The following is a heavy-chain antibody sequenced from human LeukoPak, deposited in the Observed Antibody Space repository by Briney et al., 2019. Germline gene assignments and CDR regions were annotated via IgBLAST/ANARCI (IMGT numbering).Heavy chain of an antibody. CDR2: VYYSGGP. CDR1: GGSISNYF. V-gene: IGHV4-59*01. J-gene: IGHJ5*02. CDR3: ARGFGDYYASSADPPLWFDA. Sequence: PAETLTLTCASAGGSISNYFGWLLRQPRGMGLEWVGNVYYSGGPNYNPSLKGRVTISVDTSKNHFSLRLRTVTAADTAVYYCARGFGDYYASSADPPLWFDAWGQGTAVTVSS. D-gene: IGHD3-22*01.